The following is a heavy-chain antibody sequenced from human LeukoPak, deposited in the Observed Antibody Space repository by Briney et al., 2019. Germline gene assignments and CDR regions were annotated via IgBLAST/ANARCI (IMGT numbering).Heavy chain of an antibody. J-gene: IGHJ2*01. D-gene: IGHD6-13*01. V-gene: IGHV3-9*01. CDR2: FSWNSGSI. CDR1: GFTFDDYA. Sequence: GGSLRLSCAASGFTFDDYAMHWVRQAPGKGLEWVSRFSWNSGSIVDADSMKGRFTISRDNAKNSLFLQMNSLRVEDTALYFCAKDATEGYSSTSRYFDLWGRGTLVTVSS. CDR3: AKDATEGYSSTSRYFDL.